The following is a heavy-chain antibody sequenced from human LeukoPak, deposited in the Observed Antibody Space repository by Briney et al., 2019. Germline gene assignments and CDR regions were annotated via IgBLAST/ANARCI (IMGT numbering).Heavy chain of an antibody. CDR2: ISYDGSNK. D-gene: IGHD6-19*01. V-gene: IGHV3-30*18. CDR3: AKSYSSGFLLNWFDP. Sequence: GESLTLSCSASGFNFSSYGMLGVGQPPGRGLEGVAVISYDGSNKYYAPSVKGRFTISRDNSKNTLYLQMNSLRAEDTAVYYCAKSYSSGFLLNWFDPWGREPWSPSPQ. CDR1: GFNFSSYG. J-gene: IGHJ5*02.